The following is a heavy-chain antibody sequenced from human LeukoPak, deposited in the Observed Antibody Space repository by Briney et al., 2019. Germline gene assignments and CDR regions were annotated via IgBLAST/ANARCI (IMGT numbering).Heavy chain of an antibody. V-gene: IGHV1-46*01. CDR1: GYTFTSYY. CDR2: INPSGGST. J-gene: IGHJ6*02. Sequence: ASVKVSCKASGYTFTSYYMHWVRQAPGQGLEWMGIINPSGGSTSYAQKFQGRVTMTRDTSTSTVYMELSSLRSEDTAVYYCARDLTMIVVNYYYYGMDVWGQGTTVTVSS. CDR3: ARDLTMIVVNYYYYGMDV. D-gene: IGHD3-22*01.